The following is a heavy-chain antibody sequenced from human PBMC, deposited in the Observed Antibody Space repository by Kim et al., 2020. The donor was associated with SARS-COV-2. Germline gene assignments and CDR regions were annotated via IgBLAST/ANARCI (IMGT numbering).Heavy chain of an antibody. D-gene: IGHD6-19*01. J-gene: IGHJ4*02. Sequence: DYVKGRFTLSGDNAKNSLYLRLNSLRDEDTAVYYCARDLMPFNSGWYDRYWGQGTLVTVSS. V-gene: IGHV3-11*06. CDR3: ARDLMPFNSGWYDRY.